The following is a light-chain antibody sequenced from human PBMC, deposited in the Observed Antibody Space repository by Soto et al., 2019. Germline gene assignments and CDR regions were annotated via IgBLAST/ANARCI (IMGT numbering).Light chain of an antibody. CDR3: QQYGSSPRT. CDR1: QSISSNY. CDR2: GAS. J-gene: IGKJ1*01. Sequence: EIVLTQSPGTLSMSPGERATLSCRASQSISSNYLAWYQQKPGQAPRLLIYGASSRATGSPDRLSGSGSGTALTLNISRLEAEDFAVYYCQQYGSSPRTFGQGTKVEFK. V-gene: IGKV3-20*01.